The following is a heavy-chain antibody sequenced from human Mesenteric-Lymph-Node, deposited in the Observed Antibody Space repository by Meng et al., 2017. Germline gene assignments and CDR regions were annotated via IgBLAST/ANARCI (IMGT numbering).Heavy chain of an antibody. V-gene: IGHV4-4*02. CDR1: GGSISSVSW. CDR3: ARASSDVVVAAATPLRYYHYGLDV. CDR2: IYHSGST. Sequence: QVQLQESGPGLVKPSGTLSLTCAVSGGSISSVSWWNWVRQPPGKGLEWIGEIYHSGSTNYNPSLKSRVTISLDKSKKQFTLKLSPVTAADTAVYYCARASSDVVVAAATPLRYYHYGLDVWGQGTTVTVSS. D-gene: IGHD2-15*01. J-gene: IGHJ6*02.